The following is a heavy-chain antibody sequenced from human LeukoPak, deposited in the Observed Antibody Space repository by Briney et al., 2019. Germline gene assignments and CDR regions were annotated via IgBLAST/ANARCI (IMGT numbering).Heavy chain of an antibody. D-gene: IGHD6-19*01. J-gene: IGHJ4*02. Sequence: GGSLRLSCAASGFIFSSYSMNWVRQAPGKGLEWVSSISSSSSYIYYADSVKGRFTISRDNAKNSLYLQMNSLRAEDTAVYYCARAVAGTELGVYWGQGTLVTVSS. CDR1: GFIFSSYS. CDR2: ISSSSSYI. V-gene: IGHV3-21*01. CDR3: ARAVAGTELGVY.